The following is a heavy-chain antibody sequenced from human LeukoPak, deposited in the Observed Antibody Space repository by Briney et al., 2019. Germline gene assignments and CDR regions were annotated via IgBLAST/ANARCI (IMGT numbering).Heavy chain of an antibody. CDR2: IDTTSSTI. Sequence: GGSLRLSCAASEFTFRTYSMNWVRQAPGKGLEWVSYIDTTSSTIYYADSVKGRFTISRDNSKNTLYLQMNSLRAEDTAVYYCAKASGSYPTEYFQHWGQGTLVTVSS. D-gene: IGHD1-26*01. CDR1: EFTFRTYS. J-gene: IGHJ1*01. V-gene: IGHV3-48*01. CDR3: AKASGSYPTEYFQH.